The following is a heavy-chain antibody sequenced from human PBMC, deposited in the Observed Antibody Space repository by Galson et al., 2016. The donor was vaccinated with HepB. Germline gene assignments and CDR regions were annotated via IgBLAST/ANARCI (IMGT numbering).Heavy chain of an antibody. J-gene: IGHJ4*02. V-gene: IGHV3-23*01. Sequence: SLRLSCAVSGFMFNNFGMTWVRQAPGKGLEWVETICGSCGDIDYADFVLGRFTISRDNSKNTLPLQMNSLKADDTAIYYCAIDPSHWIENPFPLWGQGTLVTVSS. D-gene: IGHD2-2*03. CDR1: GFMFNNFG. CDR3: AIDPSHWIENPFPL. CDR2: ICGSCGDI.